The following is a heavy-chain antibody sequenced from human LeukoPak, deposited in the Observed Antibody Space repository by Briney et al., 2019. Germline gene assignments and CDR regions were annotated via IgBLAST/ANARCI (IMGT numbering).Heavy chain of an antibody. CDR3: ARDLIRAVAGTCWFDP. CDR1: GHSISSGYY. J-gene: IGHJ5*02. Sequence: PSETLSLTCTVSGHSISSGYYWGWIRQPPGKGLEWIGSIYHSGSTYYNPSLKSRVTISVDTSKNQFSLKLSSVTAADTAVYYCARDLIRAVAGTCWFDPWGQGTLVTVSS. V-gene: IGHV4-38-2*02. CDR2: IYHSGST. D-gene: IGHD6-19*01.